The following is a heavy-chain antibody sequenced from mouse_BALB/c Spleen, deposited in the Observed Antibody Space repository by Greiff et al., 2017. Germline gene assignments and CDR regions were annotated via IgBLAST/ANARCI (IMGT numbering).Heavy chain of an antibody. CDR3: ARGGLLRDAMDY. Sequence: VKLMESGPGLVAPSQSLSITCTVSGFSLSRYSVHWVRQPPGKGLEWLGMIWGGGSTDYNSALKSRLSISKDNSKSQVFLKMNSLQTDDTAMYYCARGGLLRDAMDYWGQGTSVTVSS. D-gene: IGHD1-1*01. CDR1: GFSLSRYS. CDR2: IWGGGST. V-gene: IGHV2-6-4*01. J-gene: IGHJ4*01.